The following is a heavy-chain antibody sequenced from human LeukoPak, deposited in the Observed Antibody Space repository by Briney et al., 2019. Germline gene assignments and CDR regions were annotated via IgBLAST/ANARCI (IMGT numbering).Heavy chain of an antibody. J-gene: IGHJ6*02. CDR1: GFTFSSYA. CDR2: IWYDGSNK. CDR3: ARPYCSSTSCPYGVYYYYGMDV. Sequence: GGSLRLSCAASGFTFSSYAMHWVRQAPGKGLEWVAVIWYDGSNKYYADSVEGRFAISRDNSKNTLYLQMNSLRAEDTAVYYCARPYCSSTSCPYGVYYYYGMDVWGQGTTVTVSS. V-gene: IGHV3-33*08. D-gene: IGHD2-2*01.